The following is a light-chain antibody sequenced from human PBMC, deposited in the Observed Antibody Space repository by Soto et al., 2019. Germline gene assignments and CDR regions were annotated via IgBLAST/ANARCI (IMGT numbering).Light chain of an antibody. CDR2: DVS. J-gene: IGLJ2*01. Sequence: QSALTQPASVSGSPGQSITISCTGTSSDVGDYNYVSWYQHHPGKSPKLLIYDVSNRPSGVSNRVSGSKSGNTASLTISGLQAEDEADYYCSSYTRSSTYVVLGGGTKLTVL. CDR1: SSDVGDYNY. V-gene: IGLV2-14*03. CDR3: SSYTRSSTYVV.